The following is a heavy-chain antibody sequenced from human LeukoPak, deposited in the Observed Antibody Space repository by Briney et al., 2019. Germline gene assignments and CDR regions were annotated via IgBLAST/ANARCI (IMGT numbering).Heavy chain of an antibody. CDR2: IKQDGSEK. J-gene: IGHJ4*02. CDR3: ARGDYYDSSGYYGLGDY. V-gene: IGHV3-7*01. Sequence: PGGSLRLSCAASGFTFSSYLMSWVRQAPGKGLEWVANIKQDGSEKYYVDSVKGRFTISRDNAKNSLYLQMNSLRAEDTAVYYCARGDYYDSSGYYGLGDYWGQGTLVTVSS. D-gene: IGHD3-22*01. CDR1: GFTFSSYL.